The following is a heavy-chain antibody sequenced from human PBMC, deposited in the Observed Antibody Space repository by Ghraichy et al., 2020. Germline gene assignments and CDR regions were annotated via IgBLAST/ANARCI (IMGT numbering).Heavy chain of an antibody. J-gene: IGHJ6*02. CDR2: ISSTSSNI. CDR3: TRRQLSYSIYRGMDV. CDR1: GFTFSSCS. Sequence: GGSLRLSCAASGFTFSSCSMNWVRQAPGKGLEWVSSISSTSSNIYYADAVKGRFTISRDNAKNSLYLQMDSLRAEDTAVYYCTRRQLSYSIYRGMDVWGQGTTVTVSS. D-gene: IGHD3-3*02. V-gene: IGHV3-21*01.